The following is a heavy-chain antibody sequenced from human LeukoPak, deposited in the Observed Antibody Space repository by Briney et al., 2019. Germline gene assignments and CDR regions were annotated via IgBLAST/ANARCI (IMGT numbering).Heavy chain of an antibody. D-gene: IGHD5-12*01. Sequence: PGGSLRLSCAASGFTFSTYGMHWVRQTPGKGLEWVAVMWYDGSNKYYADSVKGRFTISRDNSKNTLDLQMNSLRVEDTAVYCCARDGYSGSKRGFYFDSWGQGTLVTVSS. CDR2: MWYDGSNK. CDR3: ARDGYSGSKRGFYFDS. V-gene: IGHV3-33*01. CDR1: GFTFSTYG. J-gene: IGHJ4*02.